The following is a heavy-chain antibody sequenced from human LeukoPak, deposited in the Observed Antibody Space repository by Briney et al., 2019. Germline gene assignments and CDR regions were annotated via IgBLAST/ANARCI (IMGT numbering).Heavy chain of an antibody. D-gene: IGHD3-22*01. CDR3: ARESIVVVITYYYYYMDD. CDR1: GGSISSYY. Sequence: SETLSLTCTVSGGSISSYYWSWIRQPAGKGLEWIGRIYTSGSTNYNPSLKSRVTMSVDTSKNQFSLKLSSVTAADTAVYYCARESIVVVITYYYYYMDDWGKGTTVTVSS. J-gene: IGHJ6*03. CDR2: IYTSGST. V-gene: IGHV4-4*07.